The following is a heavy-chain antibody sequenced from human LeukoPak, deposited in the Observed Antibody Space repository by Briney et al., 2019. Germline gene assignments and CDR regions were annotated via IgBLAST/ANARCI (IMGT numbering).Heavy chain of an antibody. CDR1: GGSISSGSYY. Sequence: SETLSLTCTVSGGSISSGSYYWSWIRQPAGKGLEWIGRIYTSGSTNYNPSLKSRVTISVDTSKNQFSLKLSSVTAADTAVYYCARASVYDSSGYFDYWGQGTLVTVSS. D-gene: IGHD3-22*01. J-gene: IGHJ4*02. V-gene: IGHV4-61*02. CDR2: IYTSGST. CDR3: ARASVYDSSGYFDY.